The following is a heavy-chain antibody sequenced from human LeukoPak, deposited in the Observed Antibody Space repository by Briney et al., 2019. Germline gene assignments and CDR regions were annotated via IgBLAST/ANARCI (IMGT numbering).Heavy chain of an antibody. CDR3: ATHSGSYFGDAFDI. Sequence: PSETLSLTCTVSGGSISSYYWSWIRQPPGKGLEWIGYIYYSGSTNYNPSLKSRVTISVDTSKNQFPLKLSSVTAADTAVYYCATHSGSYFGDAFDIWGQGTMVTVSS. J-gene: IGHJ3*02. CDR1: GGSISSYY. V-gene: IGHV4-59*01. CDR2: IYYSGST. D-gene: IGHD1-26*01.